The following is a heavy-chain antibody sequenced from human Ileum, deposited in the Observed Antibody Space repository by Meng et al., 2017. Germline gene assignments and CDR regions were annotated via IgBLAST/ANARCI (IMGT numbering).Heavy chain of an antibody. CDR1: GFTFSGYS. CDR3: WGSSRWYNDF. J-gene: IGHJ4*02. CDR2: IARDGSGA. D-gene: IGHD6-19*01. V-gene: IGHV3-74*01. Sequence: EVQLVESGGGVVQPGVSLRLSCAVSGFTFSGYSMFWVRQAPGRGLVWVSRIARDGSGAGYADFVKGRFTISRHNANNTLYLQMNSLRAEDTAVYYCWGSSRWYNDFWGQGTLVTVSS.